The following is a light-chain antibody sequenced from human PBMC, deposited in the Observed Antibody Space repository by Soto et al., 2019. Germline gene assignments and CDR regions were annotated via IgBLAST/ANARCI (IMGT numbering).Light chain of an antibody. J-gene: IGKJ1*01. CDR3: QQYCSSPPPT. Sequence: EIVLTQSPGTLSLSPGERATLSCRASQSVSSSYLAWYQQKPGQAPRLLIYGASSRATGIPDRFSGSGSGTDFTLTISRREPEDVAVYYCQQYCSSPPPTFGQGTKVEIK. V-gene: IGKV3-20*01. CDR2: GAS. CDR1: QSVSSSY.